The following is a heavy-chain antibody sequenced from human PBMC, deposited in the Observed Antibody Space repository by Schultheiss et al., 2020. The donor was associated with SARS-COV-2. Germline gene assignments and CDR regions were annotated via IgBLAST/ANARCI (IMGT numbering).Heavy chain of an antibody. J-gene: IGHJ6*02. Sequence: GGSLRLSCAVYGGSFSGYYWSWIRQPPGKGLEWVSSINGGNAGTYYTDSVKGRFSISRDSSKNTLYLQMNSLRAEDSAVYYCARAAYGLGSSIYYGLDVWGQGTTVTVSS. CDR2: INGGNAGT. CDR3: ARAAYGLGSSIYYGLDV. V-gene: IGHV3-23*01. CDR1: GGSFSGYY. D-gene: IGHD3-10*01.